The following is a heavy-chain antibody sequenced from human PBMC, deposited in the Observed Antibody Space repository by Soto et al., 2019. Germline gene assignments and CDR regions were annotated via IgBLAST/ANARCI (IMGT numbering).Heavy chain of an antibody. D-gene: IGHD4-17*01. Sequence: SETLSLTCAVFGGSFSGYYWSWIRQPPGKGLEWIGEINDSGYTNNNPSLKSRVTISVDTSKNQFSLKLTSVTAADTAVYYCARANDYSDYPWISPWFGPWAQGTLVTVS. J-gene: IGHJ5*02. CDR1: GGSFSGYY. CDR2: INDSGYT. V-gene: IGHV4-34*01. CDR3: ARANDYSDYPWISPWFGP.